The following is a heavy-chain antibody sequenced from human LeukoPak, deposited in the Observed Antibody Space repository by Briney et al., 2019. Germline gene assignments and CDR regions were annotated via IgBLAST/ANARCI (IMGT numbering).Heavy chain of an antibody. D-gene: IGHD3-16*01. Sequence: SETLSLTCSVSGGSLSNNYWSWIRQPPGKGLESIAHIYSTGTTTYNPSLNSRVTISLDTSKSQISLKVTSVTAADTAVYYCARHLGVGSYPLDSWGQGTLVTVSS. J-gene: IGHJ4*02. CDR2: IYSTGTT. V-gene: IGHV4-59*08. CDR1: GGSLSNNY. CDR3: ARHLGVGSYPLDS.